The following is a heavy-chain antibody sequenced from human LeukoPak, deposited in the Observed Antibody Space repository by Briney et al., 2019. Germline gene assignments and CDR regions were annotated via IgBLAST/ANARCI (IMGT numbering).Heavy chain of an antibody. V-gene: IGHV4-59*01. CDR2: IYYSGST. CDR3: ATVTVAKVIDY. J-gene: IGHJ4*02. CDR1: GGSISSYY. D-gene: IGHD6-19*01. Sequence: SETLSLTCTVSGGSISSYYWRWIRQPPGKGLEWIGDIYYSGSTNYNPSLKSRVTISVATSKNQFSLKLSSVTAADTAVYYCATVTVAKVIDYWGQGTLLTVSS.